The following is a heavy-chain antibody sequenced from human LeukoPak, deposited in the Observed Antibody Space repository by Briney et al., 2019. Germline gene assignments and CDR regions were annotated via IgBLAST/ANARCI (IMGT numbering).Heavy chain of an antibody. Sequence: GGSLRLSCAASGFTFDDYAMHWVRQAPGKGLEWASLISGDGGSTYYADSVKGRFTISRDNSKNSLYLQMNSLRTEDTALYYCAKERHGENWFDPWGQGTLVTVSS. V-gene: IGHV3-43*02. CDR3: AKERHGENWFDP. CDR1: GFTFDDYA. J-gene: IGHJ5*02. CDR2: ISGDGGST. D-gene: IGHD4-17*01.